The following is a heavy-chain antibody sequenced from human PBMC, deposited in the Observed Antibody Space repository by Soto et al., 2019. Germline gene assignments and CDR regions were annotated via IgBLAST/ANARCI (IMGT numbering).Heavy chain of an antibody. CDR2: IYPGDSDT. Sequence: GESLKISCKGSGYSFTSYWIGWVRQMPGKGLEWMGIIYPGDSDTRYSPSFQGQVTISADKSISTAYLQWSSLKASDTAMYYCARHYRYYYSSGYKGYYFDYWGQGTLVTVSS. CDR1: GYSFTSYW. CDR3: ARHYRYYYSSGYKGYYFDY. D-gene: IGHD3-22*01. V-gene: IGHV5-51*01. J-gene: IGHJ4*01.